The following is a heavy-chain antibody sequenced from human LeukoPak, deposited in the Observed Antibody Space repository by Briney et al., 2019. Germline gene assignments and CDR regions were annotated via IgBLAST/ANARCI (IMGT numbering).Heavy chain of an antibody. V-gene: IGHV3-21*01. CDR3: ARTDYYDSSGYYSEYYFDY. D-gene: IGHD3-22*01. CDR2: ISSSSSYI. J-gene: IGHJ4*02. Sequence: GGSLRLSCAASGFTFSSYSMNWARQAPGKGLEWVSSISSSSSYIYCADSVKGRFTISRDNAKNSLYLQMNSLRAEDTAVYYCARTDYYDSSGYYSEYYFDYGGRGTLVSVS. CDR1: GFTFSSYS.